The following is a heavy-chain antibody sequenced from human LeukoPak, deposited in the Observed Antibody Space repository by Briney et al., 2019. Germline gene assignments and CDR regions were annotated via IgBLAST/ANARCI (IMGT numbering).Heavy chain of an antibody. CDR2: IYPGDSDT. D-gene: IGHD6-13*01. Sequence: GESLKISCKGSGYNFATYWIGWVRQMPGKGLEWMGIIYPGDSDTRYSPSFQGQVTISADKSISTAYLQWSSLKASDTAMYYCARHESSSWSLYWGQGTLVTVSS. CDR3: ARHESSSWSLY. CDR1: GYNFATYW. V-gene: IGHV5-51*01. J-gene: IGHJ4*02.